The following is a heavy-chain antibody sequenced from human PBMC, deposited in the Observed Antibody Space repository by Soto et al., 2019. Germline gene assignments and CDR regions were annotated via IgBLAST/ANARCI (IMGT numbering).Heavy chain of an antibody. V-gene: IGHV3-30*18. D-gene: IGHD6-13*01. J-gene: IGHJ4*02. CDR2: ISYDESNI. CDR3: AKDRSSSWTFDY. CDR1: GFTFRRNG. Sequence: QVQLVESGGGVVQPGRSLRLSCAVSGFTFRRNGMHWVRQAPGKGLEWVAMISYDESNIYYADSVKGRFTISRDNSKNMLYLQMNSLGAEDTAVYYCAKDRSSSWTFDYWGQGTLVTVSS.